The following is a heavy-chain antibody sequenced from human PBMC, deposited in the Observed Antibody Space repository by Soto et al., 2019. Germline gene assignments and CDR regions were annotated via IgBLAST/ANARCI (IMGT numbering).Heavy chain of an antibody. D-gene: IGHD3-10*01. CDR3: ARDVGDESITYNDAFDI. CDR1: GYSFSTYE. Sequence: ASVKVSCKASGYSFSTYEINWLRQAPGQGLEWMGWVSAYRGYTDYAEKFQDRVTMTTDTSTSTAYMELRSLRYDDTAVYYCARDVGDESITYNDAFDIWG. J-gene: IGHJ3*02. CDR2: VSAYRGYT. V-gene: IGHV1-18*01.